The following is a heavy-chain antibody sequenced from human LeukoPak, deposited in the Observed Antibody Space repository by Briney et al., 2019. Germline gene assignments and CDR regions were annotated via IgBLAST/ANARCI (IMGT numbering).Heavy chain of an antibody. J-gene: IGHJ4*02. CDR2: IYPGDSDT. Sequence: GESLKISCKGSGYSFTSYWIGWVRQMPGKGLEWMGIIYPGDSDTRYSSSFQGQVTISADKSISTAYLQWSSLKASDTAMYYCARSYDSSGYYQYYFDYWGQGTLVTVSS. V-gene: IGHV5-51*01. CDR1: GYSFTSYW. CDR3: ARSYDSSGYYQYYFDY. D-gene: IGHD3-22*01.